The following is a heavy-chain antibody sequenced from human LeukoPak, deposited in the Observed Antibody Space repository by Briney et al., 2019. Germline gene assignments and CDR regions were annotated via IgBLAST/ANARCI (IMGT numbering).Heavy chain of an antibody. CDR3: ARVANCGGDCLSP. CDR2: IGGSGGTT. D-gene: IGHD2-21*02. CDR1: GFTFSSYA. Sequence: PGGSLRLSCAASGFTFSSYAMSWVRQAPGKGLEWVSSIGGSGGTTYYADSVKGRFTISRDNSKNTLYLQMNSLRAEDTAVYYCARVANCGGDCLSPWGQGTLVTVSS. J-gene: IGHJ5*02. V-gene: IGHV3-23*01.